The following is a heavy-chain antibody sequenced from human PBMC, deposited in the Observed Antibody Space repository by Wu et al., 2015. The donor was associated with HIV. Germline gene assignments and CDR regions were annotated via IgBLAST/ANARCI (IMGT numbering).Heavy chain of an antibody. Sequence: QVQLVQSGTEVKKPGASVKVSCTAFGYKFTNYGISWVRQAPGQGLEWMGWISAYNANTNYAQKFQGRIKLTTDTTMNTVSMELKSLRSDDTAVYYCARDCGGDCFHPWGQGTLVTVSS. J-gene: IGHJ5*02. CDR1: GYKFTNYG. V-gene: IGHV1-18*01. CDR2: ISAYNANT. D-gene: IGHD2-21*02. CDR3: ARDCGGDCFHP.